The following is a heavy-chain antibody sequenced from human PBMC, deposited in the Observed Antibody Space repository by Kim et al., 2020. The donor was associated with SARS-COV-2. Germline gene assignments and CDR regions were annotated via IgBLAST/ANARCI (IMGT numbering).Heavy chain of an antibody. Sequence: GGSLRLSCVASGFTLSSYAMNWVRQAPGTGLEWVSAIGGSGTNTYYADSVKGRFTISRDNSKNTLYLRMNSLRADDTAVYYCARKFGVGASDAFDIWGQGTMVTVSS. CDR3: ARKFGVGASDAFDI. J-gene: IGHJ3*02. D-gene: IGHD1-26*01. V-gene: IGHV3-23*01. CDR2: IGGSGTNT. CDR1: GFTLSSYA.